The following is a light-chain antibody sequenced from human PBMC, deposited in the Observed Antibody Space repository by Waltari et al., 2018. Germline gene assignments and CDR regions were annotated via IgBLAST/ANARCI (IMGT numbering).Light chain of an antibody. J-gene: IGKJ2*01. CDR3: QQHYGTPRT. CDR1: QSVLYSSNNKNY. V-gene: IGKV4-1*01. CDR2: WAS. Sequence: DIVMTQSPDSLAVSLGERATINCKSSQSVLYSSNNKNYLAWYQQKPGQPPKLIIYWASTRESGVPDRFSGSGSGTDFTLTISSLHAEDVAVYYCQQHYGTPRTFGQGTKLEIK.